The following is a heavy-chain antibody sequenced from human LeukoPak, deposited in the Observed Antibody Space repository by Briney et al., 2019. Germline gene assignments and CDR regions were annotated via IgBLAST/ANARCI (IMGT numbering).Heavy chain of an antibody. D-gene: IGHD5-18*01. CDR2: ISSSSSTI. Sequence: GGSLRLSCAASGFTFSSYSMNWVRQAPGKGLEWVSYISSSSSTIYYADSVKGRFTISRDNAKNSLYLQMNSLRAEDTAVYYCARDGGYSYGYPFDYWGQGTLVTVSS. V-gene: IGHV3-48*01. J-gene: IGHJ4*02. CDR3: ARDGGYSYGYPFDY. CDR1: GFTFSSYS.